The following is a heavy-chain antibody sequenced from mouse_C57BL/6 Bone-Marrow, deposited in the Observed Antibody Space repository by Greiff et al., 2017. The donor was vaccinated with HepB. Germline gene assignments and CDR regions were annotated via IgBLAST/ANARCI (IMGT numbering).Heavy chain of an antibody. J-gene: IGHJ2*01. D-gene: IGHD2-4*01. Sequence: QVQLQQPGAELVKPGASVKLSCKASGYTFTSYWMQWVKQRPGQGLEWIGEIDPSDSYTNYNQKFKGKATLTVDTSSNTAYLQLSSLTSEDTAVYYCALYDYGFDYWGQGTTLTVSS. CDR3: ALYDYGFDY. V-gene: IGHV1-50*01. CDR2: IDPSDSYT. CDR1: GYTFTSYW.